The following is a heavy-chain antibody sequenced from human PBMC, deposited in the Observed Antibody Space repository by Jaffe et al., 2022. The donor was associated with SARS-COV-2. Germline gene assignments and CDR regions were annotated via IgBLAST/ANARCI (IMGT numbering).Heavy chain of an antibody. J-gene: IGHJ4*02. V-gene: IGHV3-23*01. CDR3: ARAPGLPPNYFDF. D-gene: IGHD5-12*01. CDR1: GFTFSSYA. CDR2: ISGSGDST. Sequence: EVQLLESGGGLVQPGGSLRLSCAASGFTFSSYAMNWVRQAPGKGLEWVSAISGSGDSTYYADSVKGRFTISRDNSKNTLYLQMNSLRAEDTALYYCARAPGLPPNYFDFWGQGTLVTVSS.